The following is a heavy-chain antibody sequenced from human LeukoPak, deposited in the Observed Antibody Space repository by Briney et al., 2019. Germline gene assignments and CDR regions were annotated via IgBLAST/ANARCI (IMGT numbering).Heavy chain of an antibody. V-gene: IGHV3-23*01. CDR3: ARQTGESTNFDN. CDR2: IRDSGGGT. CDR1: GFIFSSYA. Sequence: ETGGSLRLSCAASGFIFSSYAMNWVRQAPGKGLEWVSVIRDSGGGTYYADSVRGRFTISRDNSKNTLYLLMNSLRAEDTAMYHCARQTGESTNFDNWGQGTLVTVSS. D-gene: IGHD2-2*01. J-gene: IGHJ4*02.